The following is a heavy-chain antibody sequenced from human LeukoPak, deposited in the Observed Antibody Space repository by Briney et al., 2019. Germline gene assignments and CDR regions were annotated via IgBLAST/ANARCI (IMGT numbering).Heavy chain of an antibody. Sequence: GRSLRLSCAASGFTFSSYGMHWVRQAPGKGLEWVVVISYDGSNKYYADSVKGRFTVSRDNSKNTLYLQMNSLRAEDTAVYYCAKERPSSGYFDYFDYWGQGTLVTVSS. V-gene: IGHV3-30*18. CDR3: AKERPSSGYFDYFDY. J-gene: IGHJ4*02. CDR1: GFTFSSYG. CDR2: ISYDGSNK. D-gene: IGHD3-22*01.